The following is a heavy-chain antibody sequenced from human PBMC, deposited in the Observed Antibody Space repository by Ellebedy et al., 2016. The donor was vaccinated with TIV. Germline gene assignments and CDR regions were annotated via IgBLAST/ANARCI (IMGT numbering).Heavy chain of an antibody. J-gene: IGHJ6*03. CDR2: MNPNSGNT. D-gene: IGHD6-13*01. V-gene: IGHV1-8*01. CDR3: ARGLPSDSSSWFYYYYYMDV. CDR1: GYTFTSYD. Sequence: ASVKVSCXASGYTFTSYDINWVRQATGQGLEWMGWMNPNSGNTGYAQKFQGRVTMTRNTSISTAYMELSSLRSEDTAVYYCARGLPSDSSSWFYYYYYMDVWGKGTTVTVSS.